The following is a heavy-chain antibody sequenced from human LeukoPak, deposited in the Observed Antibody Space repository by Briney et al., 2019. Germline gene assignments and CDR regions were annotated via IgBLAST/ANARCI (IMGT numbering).Heavy chain of an antibody. Sequence: ASVKVSCKASGYTFTGYYMHWVRQAPGQGLEWMEWINPNSGGTNYAQKFQGRVTMTRDTSISTAYMELSRLRSDDTAVYYCARGDGSGWAVYNYFDYWGQGTLVTVSS. CDR2: INPNSGGT. D-gene: IGHD5-24*01. CDR3: ARGDGSGWAVYNYFDY. J-gene: IGHJ4*02. V-gene: IGHV1-2*02. CDR1: GYTFTGYY.